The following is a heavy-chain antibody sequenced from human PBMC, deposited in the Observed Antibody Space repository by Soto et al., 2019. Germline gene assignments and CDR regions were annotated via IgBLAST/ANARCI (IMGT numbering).Heavy chain of an antibody. CDR1: GGTFSSYA. CDR2: IIPIFGTA. D-gene: IGHD3-10*01. Sequence: SVKVSCKASGGTFSSYAISWVRQAPGQGLEWMGGIIPIFGTANYAQKFQGRVTITADESTSTAYMELSSLRSEDTAVYYCARDVARITMVRGVILDYYYGMDVWGQGTTVTVSS. J-gene: IGHJ6*02. CDR3: ARDVARITMVRGVILDYYYGMDV. V-gene: IGHV1-69*13.